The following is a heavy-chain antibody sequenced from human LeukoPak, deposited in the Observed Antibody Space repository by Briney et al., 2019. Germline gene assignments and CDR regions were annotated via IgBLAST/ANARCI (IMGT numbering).Heavy chain of an antibody. Sequence: SQTLSLTCAVSGGSISSGGYSWSWIRQPPGKGLEWIGYIYHSGSTYYNPSLKSRVTISVDRSKNQFSLKLSSVTAADTAVYYCARDLGSSGYYGSDYWGQGTLVTVSS. D-gene: IGHD3-22*01. CDR1: GGSISSGGYS. CDR2: IYHSGST. CDR3: ARDLGSSGYYGSDY. V-gene: IGHV4-30-2*01. J-gene: IGHJ4*02.